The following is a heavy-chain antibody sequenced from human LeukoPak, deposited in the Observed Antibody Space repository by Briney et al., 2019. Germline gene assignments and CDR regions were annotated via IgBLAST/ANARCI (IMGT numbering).Heavy chain of an antibody. Sequence: GASVKVSCKASGGTFSSYAISWVRQAPGQGLEWMGRIIPIFGIANYAQKFQGRVTITADKSTSTAYMELSSLRSEDTAVYYCARDKNRSGGQQLVTYYYYYGMDVWGQGTTVTVSS. D-gene: IGHD6-13*01. CDR3: ARDKNRSGGQQLVTYYYYYGMDV. V-gene: IGHV1-69*04. CDR1: GGTFSSYA. CDR2: IIPIFGIA. J-gene: IGHJ6*02.